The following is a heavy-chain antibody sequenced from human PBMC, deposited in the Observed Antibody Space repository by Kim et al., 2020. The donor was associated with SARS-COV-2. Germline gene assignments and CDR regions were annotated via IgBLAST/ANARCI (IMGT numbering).Heavy chain of an antibody. CDR2: ISYDGSNK. V-gene: IGHV3-30*18. CDR1: GFTFSSYG. Sequence: GGSLRLSCAASGFTFSSYGMHWVRQAPGKGLEWVAVISYDGSNKYYADSVKGRFTISRDNSKNTLYLQMNSLRAEDTAVYYCAKDFVVVVAAQSHYYYYGMDGWGQGTTVTVSS. J-gene: IGHJ6*02. D-gene: IGHD2-15*01. CDR3: AKDFVVVVAAQSHYYYYGMDG.